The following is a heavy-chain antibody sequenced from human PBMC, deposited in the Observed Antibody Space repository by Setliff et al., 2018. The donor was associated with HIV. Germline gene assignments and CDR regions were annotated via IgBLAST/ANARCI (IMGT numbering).Heavy chain of an antibody. J-gene: IGHJ6*03. D-gene: IGHD3-3*01. Sequence: GGSLRLSCVASGFIFSSYGMHWVRQAPGKGLEWVAVIWNDGSNKYYADSVKGRFTVSRDNSKSAVFLQMERMRVEDTAVYHCAKDYNFWSGFWGNYYNMDVWGKGTTVTVS. CDR2: IWNDGSNK. CDR1: GFIFSSYG. V-gene: IGHV3-33*03. CDR3: AKDYNFWSGFWGNYYNMDV.